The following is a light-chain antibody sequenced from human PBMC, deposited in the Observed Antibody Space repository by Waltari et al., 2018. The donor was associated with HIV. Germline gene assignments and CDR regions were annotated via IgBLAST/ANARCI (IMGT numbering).Light chain of an antibody. J-gene: IGKJ4*01. Sequence: DIVMTQSPDSLAVSLGERVTINCKSSQSVLYSSNSKNFLAWYQQKPGQPPKLLIYWASTRESVVPDRFSGSGSGTDFTLTISSLQAEDVAVYYCQQYYSTPLTFGGGTKVEIK. CDR2: WAS. CDR1: QSVLYSSNSKNF. V-gene: IGKV4-1*01. CDR3: QQYYSTPLT.